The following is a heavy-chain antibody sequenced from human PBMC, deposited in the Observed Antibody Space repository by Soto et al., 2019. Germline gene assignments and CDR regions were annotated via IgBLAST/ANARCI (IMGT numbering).Heavy chain of an antibody. CDR2: IKEDGSQK. V-gene: IGHV3-7*01. D-gene: IGHD1-26*01. CDR3: AGHQVGYRVTDY. CDR1: GFSFSMYW. Sequence: VQLVESGGGLVQPGGSLRLSCAASGFSFSMYWMSWVRQAPGKGLEWVANIKEDGSQKYYVDSVKGRFTISRDNAKNSLYLQMNSLRAEDTAVYYCAGHQVGYRVTDYWGQGTLVTVSS. J-gene: IGHJ4*02.